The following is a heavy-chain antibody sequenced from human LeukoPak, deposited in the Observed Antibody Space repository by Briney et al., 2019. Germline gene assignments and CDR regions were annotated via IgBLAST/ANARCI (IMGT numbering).Heavy chain of an antibody. Sequence: GGSLRLSCGASGFTFSNYGMLWVRQAPGKGLEWVSFIRYDGNNKLYADSVKGRFTISRDNAKNSLYLQMNSLRAEDTAVYYCARDRTQDFWSGYYSRSMDVWGKGTTVTVSS. V-gene: IGHV3-30*02. D-gene: IGHD3-3*01. CDR2: IRYDGNNK. J-gene: IGHJ6*03. CDR3: ARDRTQDFWSGYYSRSMDV. CDR1: GFTFSNYG.